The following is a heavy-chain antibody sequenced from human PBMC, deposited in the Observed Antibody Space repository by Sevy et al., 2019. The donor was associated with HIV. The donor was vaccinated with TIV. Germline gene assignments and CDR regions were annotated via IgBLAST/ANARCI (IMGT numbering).Heavy chain of an antibody. CDR2: ISSSSSYK. CDR3: ARILESTSADFDY. V-gene: IGHV3-21*01. CDR1: GFTFSSYT. Sequence: GGSLRLSCAASGFTFSSYTMNWVRQAPGKGLEWVSSISSSSSYKYYSDSVKGRCTISRDNAKNSLYLQMNSLRAEDTAVYYCARILESTSADFDYWGQGTPVTVSS. J-gene: IGHJ4*02.